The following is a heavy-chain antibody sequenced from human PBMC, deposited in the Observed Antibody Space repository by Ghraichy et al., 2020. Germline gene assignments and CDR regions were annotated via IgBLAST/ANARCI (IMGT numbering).Heavy chain of an antibody. V-gene: IGHV7-4-1*02. CDR2: INTNTENP. D-gene: IGHD6-19*01. CDR1: GYTFTRNT. J-gene: IGHJ4*02. CDR3: ARMSTGWYFFDH. Sequence: ASVKVSCKASGYTFTRNTMKWVRQVPGQGLEWMGWINTNTENPTYAQGFTGRFVFSLDTSVSTAYLQINSLKPEDTAVYFCARMSTGWYFFDHWGQGTLVTVSS.